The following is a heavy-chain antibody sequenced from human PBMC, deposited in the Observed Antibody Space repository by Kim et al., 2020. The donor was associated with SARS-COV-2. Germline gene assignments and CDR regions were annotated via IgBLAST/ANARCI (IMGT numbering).Heavy chain of an antibody. V-gene: IGHV3-9*01. CDR2: IRLTSGDV. J-gene: IGHJ4*01. Sequence: GWSLRLSCAVAGFKFEDYAMHWVRQTPRKGQEWVSSIRLTSGDVAYADFVQGRFTISRHNAKNYLYLQMDGLRAEDTALYSYSQGIQSSQTIFDPSFDY. CDR3: SQGIQSSQTIFDPSFDY. CDR1: GFKFEDYA. D-gene: IGHD3-9*01.